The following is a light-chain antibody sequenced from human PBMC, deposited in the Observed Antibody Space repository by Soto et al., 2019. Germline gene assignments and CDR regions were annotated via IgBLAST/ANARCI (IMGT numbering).Light chain of an antibody. CDR3: QQRSNWPLT. CDR1: QSVSSN. V-gene: IGKV3-15*01. J-gene: IGKJ4*01. CDR2: GAS. Sequence: EIVMMQSPVTLSVSPGERSTLSCMASQSVSSNLAWYQQKPGQAPRLLIYGASTRATGIPARFSGSGSGTEFTLTISSLEPEDFEVYYCQQRSNWPLTFGGGTKVDIK.